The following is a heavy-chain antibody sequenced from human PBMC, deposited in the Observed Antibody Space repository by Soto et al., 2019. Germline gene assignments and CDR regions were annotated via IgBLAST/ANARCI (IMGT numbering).Heavy chain of an antibody. V-gene: IGHV3-33*01. CDR3: ARGVYGGSAFDI. D-gene: IGHD4-17*01. J-gene: IGHJ3*02. CDR2: IWYDGSNK. CDR1: GFTFSSYG. Sequence: SLRLSCAASGFTFSSYGMHWVRQAPGKGLEWVAVIWYDGSNKYYADSVKGRFTISRDNSKNTLYLQMNSLRAEDTAVYYCARGVYGGSAFDIWGQGTMVTVSS.